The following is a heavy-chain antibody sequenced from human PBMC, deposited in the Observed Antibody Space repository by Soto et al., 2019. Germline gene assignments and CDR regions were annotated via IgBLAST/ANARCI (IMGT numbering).Heavy chain of an antibody. D-gene: IGHD1-26*01. CDR1: GFTFSSYG. J-gene: IGHJ6*04. Sequence: PGGSLTLSCAASGFTFSSYGMHWVRQAPGKGLEWVADISYAGGNKYYTDSVKGRITISRDNYKNALYLQMNSLRAEDTAEYYCAKDGPGSSEAIRAKFYYYCGMDVWGKGTTVTVSS. V-gene: IGHV3-30*18. CDR3: AKDGPGSSEAIRAKFYYYCGMDV. CDR2: ISYAGGNK.